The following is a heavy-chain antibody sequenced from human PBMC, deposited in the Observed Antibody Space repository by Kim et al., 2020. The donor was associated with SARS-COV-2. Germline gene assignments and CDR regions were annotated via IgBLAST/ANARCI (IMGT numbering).Heavy chain of an antibody. D-gene: IGHD6-19*01. J-gene: IGHJ5*02. CDR3: ARDVGHRRGWYGFDP. V-gene: IGHV3-48*03. Sequence: SVKGRFSLSRDNAKNSVHLQMNKRRVEDTAVYYCARDVGHRRGWYGFDPWGQGTLVTVSS.